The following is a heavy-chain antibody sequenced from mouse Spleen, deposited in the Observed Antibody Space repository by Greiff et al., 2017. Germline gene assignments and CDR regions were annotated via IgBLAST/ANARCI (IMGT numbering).Heavy chain of an antibody. CDR1: GYTFSSYW. CDR3: AKVDYGSSSAWFAY. CDR2: ILPGSGST. J-gene: IGHJ3*01. D-gene: IGHD1-1*01. V-gene: IGHV1-9*01. Sequence: VKLMESGAELMKPGASVKISCKATGYTFSSYWIEWVKQRPGHGLEWIGEILPGSGSTNYNEKFKGKATFTADTSSNTAYMQLSSLTSEDSAVYYCAKVDYGSSSAWFAYWGQGTLVTVSA.